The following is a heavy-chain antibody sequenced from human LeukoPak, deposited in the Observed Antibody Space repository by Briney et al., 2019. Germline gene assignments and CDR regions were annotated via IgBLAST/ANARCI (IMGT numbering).Heavy chain of an antibody. CDR1: GGSISGYY. Sequence: SETLSLTCTVSGGSISGYYWSWIRQPPGKGLEWIGYIDYSGSTNYNPSLKSRVTISVDTSKNQFSLKLSSVTAADTAVYYCTRADFWSGYRFDYWGRGTLVTVSS. J-gene: IGHJ4*02. CDR3: TRADFWSGYRFDY. D-gene: IGHD3-3*01. CDR2: IDYSGST. V-gene: IGHV4-59*08.